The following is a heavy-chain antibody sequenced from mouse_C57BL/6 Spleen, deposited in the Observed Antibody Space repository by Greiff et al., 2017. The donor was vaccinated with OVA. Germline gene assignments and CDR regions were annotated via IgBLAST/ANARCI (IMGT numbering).Heavy chain of an antibody. Sequence: EVKLVESGEGLVKPGGSLKLSCAASGFTFSRYAMSWVRQTPEKTLEWVAYISSGGDYIYYADTVKGRFTIFRDNARNTLYLQMSSLKSEDTAMYYCTREPGGREGYFDVWGTGTTVTVSS. CDR1: GFTFSRYA. CDR2: ISSGGDYI. J-gene: IGHJ1*03. CDR3: TREPGGREGYFDV. V-gene: IGHV5-9-1*02. D-gene: IGHD3-3*01.